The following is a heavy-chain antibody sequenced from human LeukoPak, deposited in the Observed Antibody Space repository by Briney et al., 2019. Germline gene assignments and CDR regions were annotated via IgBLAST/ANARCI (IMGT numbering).Heavy chain of an antibody. J-gene: IGHJ4*02. D-gene: IGHD3-22*01. Sequence: GGSLRLSCAASGFTFSSYGMHWVRQAPGEGLEWVAFIRYDGSNRYYADSVKGRFTISRDNSKNTLYLQMHSLRAEDTAVYYCAKDHYYDRNFDYWGQGTLVTVSS. V-gene: IGHV3-30*02. CDR1: GFTFSSYG. CDR2: IRYDGSNR. CDR3: AKDHYYDRNFDY.